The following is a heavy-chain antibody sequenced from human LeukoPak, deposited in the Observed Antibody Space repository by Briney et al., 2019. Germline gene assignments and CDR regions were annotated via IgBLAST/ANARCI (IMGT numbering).Heavy chain of an antibody. CDR1: GGSISSSSYY. Sequence: SETLSLTCTVSGGSISSSSYYWGWIRQPPGKGLEWIGSIYYSGGTYYNPSLKSRVTISVDTSKNQFSLKLSSVTAADTAVYYCAIQSSADYYDSSGYLFDYWGQGTLVTVSS. V-gene: IGHV4-39*01. D-gene: IGHD3-22*01. J-gene: IGHJ4*02. CDR3: AIQSSADYYDSSGYLFDY. CDR2: IYYSGGT.